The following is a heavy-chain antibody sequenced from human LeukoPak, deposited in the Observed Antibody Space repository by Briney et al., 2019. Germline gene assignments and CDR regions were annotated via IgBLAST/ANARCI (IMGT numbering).Heavy chain of an antibody. V-gene: IGHV3-23*01. CDR1: GFTFSSYA. J-gene: IGHJ4*02. Sequence: GGSLRLSCAASGFTFSSYAMSWGRQAPGKGLEWVSAISGSGGSTYYADSVKGRFTISRDNSENTLYLQMNSLRAEDTAVYYCAKPSHYYDSSGSPYYFDYWGQGTLVTVSS. D-gene: IGHD3-22*01. CDR2: ISGSGGST. CDR3: AKPSHYYDSSGSPYYFDY.